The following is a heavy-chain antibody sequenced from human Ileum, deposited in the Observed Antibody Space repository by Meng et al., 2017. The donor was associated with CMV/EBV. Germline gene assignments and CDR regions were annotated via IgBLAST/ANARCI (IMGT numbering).Heavy chain of an antibody. D-gene: IGHD6-13*01. Sequence: GESLKISCAASGFTFSSYAMHWVRQAPGKGLEWVAVISYDGSNKYYADSVKGRFTISRDNSKNTLYLQMNSLRAEDTAVYYCARDRAAGTGWFDPWGQGTLVTVSS. CDR3: ARDRAAGTGWFDP. CDR1: GFTFSSYA. CDR2: ISYDGSNK. V-gene: IGHV3-30-3*01. J-gene: IGHJ5*02.